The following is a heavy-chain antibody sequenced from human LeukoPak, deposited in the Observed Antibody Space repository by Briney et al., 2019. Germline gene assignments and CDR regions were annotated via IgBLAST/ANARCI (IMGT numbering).Heavy chain of an antibody. J-gene: IGHJ4*02. V-gene: IGHV3-15*01. D-gene: IGHD2-15*01. CDR2: IKSKTDGGTT. CDR1: GFTFNYAW. CDR3: ITDIGGGSRAIDY. Sequence: GGSLRLSCATSGFTFNYAWMSWVRQAPGKGLEWVGRIKSKTDGGTTDYAAPVKGRFTISRDDSKNTLCLQMNSLKTVDTAVYYCITDIGGGSRAIDYWGQGTLVTVSS.